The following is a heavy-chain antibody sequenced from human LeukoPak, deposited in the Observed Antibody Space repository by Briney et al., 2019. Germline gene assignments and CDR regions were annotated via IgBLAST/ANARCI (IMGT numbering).Heavy chain of an antibody. V-gene: IGHV3-21*01. CDR2: ISSSSSYI. Sequence: GGSLRLSCAASGFTFSSYSMNWVRQAPGKGLEWVSSISSSSSYIYYADSVKGRFTISRDNAKNSLYLQMNSLRAEDTAAYYCARIGDSQYYFDYWGQGTLVTVSS. CDR1: GFTFSSYS. D-gene: IGHD5-18*01. J-gene: IGHJ4*02. CDR3: ARIGDSQYYFDY.